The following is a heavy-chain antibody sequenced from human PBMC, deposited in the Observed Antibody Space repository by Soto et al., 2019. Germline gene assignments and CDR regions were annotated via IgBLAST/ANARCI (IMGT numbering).Heavy chain of an antibody. CDR1: GYTFTGYY. D-gene: IGHD3-10*01. J-gene: IGHJ6*02. Sequence: QVQLVQSGAEVKKPGASVKVSCKASGYTFTGYYMHWVRQAPGQGLEWMGWINPNSGGTNYAQKFQGRVTMTRDTSFSTAYMELSRLRSDDTAVYYCARTQSLLWFGEGGYGMDVWGQGTTVTVSS. CDR2: INPNSGGT. CDR3: ARTQSLLWFGEGGYGMDV. V-gene: IGHV1-2*02.